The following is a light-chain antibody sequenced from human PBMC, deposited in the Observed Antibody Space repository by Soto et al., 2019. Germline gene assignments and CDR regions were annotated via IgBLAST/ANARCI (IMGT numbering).Light chain of an antibody. Sequence: QSVLTQTASVSGSPGQSITISCTGTSSDVGSYNFVSWYQQHPGKAPKLIIYEVTKRPSGVSNRFSGSKSGNTASLTISGLQAEDEAEYYCCSYAGSSTYVVFGGGTKVTVL. CDR1: SSDVGSYNF. CDR3: CSYAGSSTYVV. V-gene: IGLV2-23*02. CDR2: EVT. J-gene: IGLJ2*01.